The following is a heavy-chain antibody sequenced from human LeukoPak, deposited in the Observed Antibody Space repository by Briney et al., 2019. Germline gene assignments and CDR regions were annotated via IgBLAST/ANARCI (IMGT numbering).Heavy chain of an antibody. D-gene: IGHD3-22*01. J-gene: IGHJ4*02. CDR2: INPNSGGT. CDR1: GYTFTGYY. Sequence: ASVKVSCKASGYTFTGYYIHWVRQAPGQGLEWMGWINPNSGGTNYAQKFQGRVTMTRDTSISTAYMELSRLRSDDTAVYYCARDTYYYDSSGYGDHIDDYWGQGTLVTVSS. V-gene: IGHV1-2*02. CDR3: ARDTYYYDSSGYGDHIDDY.